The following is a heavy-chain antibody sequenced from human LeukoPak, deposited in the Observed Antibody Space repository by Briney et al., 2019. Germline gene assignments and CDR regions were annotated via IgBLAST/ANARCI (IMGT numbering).Heavy chain of an antibody. CDR3: ARAGIAARSSFDY. CDR1: GGSISSYY. V-gene: IGHV4-59*01. CDR2: IYYSGST. J-gene: IGHJ4*02. Sequence: SETLSHTCTVSGGSISSYYWSWIRQPPGKGLEWIGYIYYSGSTHYNPSLKSRVTISVDTSKNHFSLKLSSVTAADTAVYYCARAGIAARSSFDYWGQGTLVTVSS. D-gene: IGHD6-6*01.